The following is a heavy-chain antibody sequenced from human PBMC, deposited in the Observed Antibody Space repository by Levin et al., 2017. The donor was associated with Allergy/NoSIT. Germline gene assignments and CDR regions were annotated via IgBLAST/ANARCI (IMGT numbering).Heavy chain of an antibody. CDR2: ISYDGSNK. D-gene: IGHD3-10*01. V-gene: IGHV3-30-3*01. J-gene: IGHJ4*02. CDR1: GFTFSSYA. CDR3: ARGAAYYYGSGSLTHDY. Sequence: QAGGSLRLSCAASGFTFSSYAMHWVRQAPGKGLEWVAVISYDGSNKYYADSVKGRFTISRDNSKNTLYLQMNSLRAEDTAVYYCARGAAYYYGSGSLTHDYWGQGTLVTVSS.